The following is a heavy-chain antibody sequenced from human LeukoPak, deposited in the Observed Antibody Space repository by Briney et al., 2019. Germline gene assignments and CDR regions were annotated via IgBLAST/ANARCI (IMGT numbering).Heavy chain of an antibody. J-gene: IGHJ6*02. CDR3: ARVGKASVYYGMDV. CDR2: IIPILGIA. V-gene: IGHV1-69*04. D-gene: IGHD3-10*01. CDR1: GGTFSSYA. Sequence: ASVKVSCKASGGTFSSYAISWVRQAPGQGLEWMGRIIPILGIANYAQKFQGRVTITADKSTSTAYMELSSLRSEDTAVYYCARVGKASVYYGMDVWGQGTTVTVSS.